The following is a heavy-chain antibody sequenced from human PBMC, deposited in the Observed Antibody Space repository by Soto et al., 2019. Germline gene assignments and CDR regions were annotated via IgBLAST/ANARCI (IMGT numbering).Heavy chain of an antibody. D-gene: IGHD5-18*01. CDR1: GFTFSSYG. V-gene: IGHV3-30*18. CDR3: MKEKRGYSYGEH. CDR2: ISYDGSDK. Sequence: QVQLVESGGGVVQPGRSLRLSCAASGFTFSSYGMHWVRQAPGKGLVWVAVISYDGSDKQYLGSVQGRFTVSRDNSKNTLYLQMNSLRNEDTAVYYCMKEKRGYSYGEHWGQGTLVTVSS. J-gene: IGHJ4*02.